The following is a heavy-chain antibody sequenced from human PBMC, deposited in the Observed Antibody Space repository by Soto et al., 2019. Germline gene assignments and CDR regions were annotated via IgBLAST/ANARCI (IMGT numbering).Heavy chain of an antibody. CDR1: GFTFTIYS. CDR2: ISSTTNYI. J-gene: IGHJ4*02. CDR3: ARESEDLTSNFDY. V-gene: IGHV3-21*01. Sequence: PGGSLRLSCAAPGFTFTIYSMNWVRHAPGKGLEWVSSISSTTNYIYYADSMKGRFTVSRDNAKNSVYLEMNSLSAEDTALYYCARESEDLTSNFDYWGQGTLVTVSS.